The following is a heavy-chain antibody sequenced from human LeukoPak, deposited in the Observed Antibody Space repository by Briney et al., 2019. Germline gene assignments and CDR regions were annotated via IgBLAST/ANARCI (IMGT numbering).Heavy chain of an antibody. V-gene: IGHV4-34*01. CDR2: INHSGST. J-gene: IGHJ4*02. Sequence: NPSETLSLTCAVYGGSFSGYYWSWIRQPPGKGLEWIGEINHSGSTNYNPSLKSRVTISVDTSKNQFSLKLSSVTAADTAVYYCATSGGWQKYSFDSWGKETLAPVPS. CDR3: ATSGGWQKYSFDS. D-gene: IGHD2/OR15-2a*01. CDR1: GGSFSGYY.